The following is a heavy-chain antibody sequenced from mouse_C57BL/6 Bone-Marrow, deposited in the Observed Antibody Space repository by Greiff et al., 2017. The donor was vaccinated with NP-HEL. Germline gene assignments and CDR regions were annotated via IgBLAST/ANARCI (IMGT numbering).Heavy chain of an antibody. D-gene: IGHD2-1*01. V-gene: IGHV2-5*01. Sequence: VQVVESGPGLVQPSQSLSITCTVSGFSLTSYGVHWVRQSPGKGLEWLGVLWRGGSTDYNAAFMSRLSITKDNSKSQVFFKMNSLQADDTAIYYCAKNPLYYGLMDYWGQGTSVTVSS. J-gene: IGHJ4*01. CDR3: AKNPLYYGLMDY. CDR1: GFSLTSYG. CDR2: LWRGGST.